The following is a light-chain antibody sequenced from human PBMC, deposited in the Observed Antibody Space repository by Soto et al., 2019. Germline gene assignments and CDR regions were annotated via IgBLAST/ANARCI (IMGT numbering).Light chain of an antibody. V-gene: IGKV3-15*01. CDR1: QSVGSN. Sequence: EIVMTQSPATLSVSPGERATLSCRASQSVGSNLAWYQQKPGQAPRLLMYGASTSATGIPARFSGSGSGAEFTLTISSLQSEDFAVYYCQQYNNRPPWTFGQGTKVEIK. CDR2: GAS. J-gene: IGKJ1*01. CDR3: QQYNNRPPWT.